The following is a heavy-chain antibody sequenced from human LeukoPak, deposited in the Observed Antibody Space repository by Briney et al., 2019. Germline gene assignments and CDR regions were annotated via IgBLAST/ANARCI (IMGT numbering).Heavy chain of an antibody. CDR3: ARAPYCGGDCYSGHFDY. V-gene: IGHV3-30*04. Sequence: GRSLRLSCAASGFTFSSYAMHWVRQAPGKGLEWVAVISYDGSNKYYADSVKGRFTISRDNSKNTLYVQMNSLRAEDTAVYYCARAPYCGGDCYSGHFDYWGQGTLVTVSS. CDR1: GFTFSSYA. CDR2: ISYDGSNK. D-gene: IGHD2-21*02. J-gene: IGHJ4*02.